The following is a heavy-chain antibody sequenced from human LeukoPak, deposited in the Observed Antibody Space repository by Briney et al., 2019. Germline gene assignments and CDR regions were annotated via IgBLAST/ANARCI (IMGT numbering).Heavy chain of an antibody. CDR1: GFTLSSYE. J-gene: IGHJ6*02. Sequence: PVGSLRLSCAASGFTLSSYEMNWVRQAPGKGLEWVSYINRGGSTKYYADSVKGRFTISRDNAKNSLYLQMNSLRAEDTAVYYCARAYLAIAVPALYVMDVWGQGTTVTVS. V-gene: IGHV3-48*03. CDR3: ARAYLAIAVPALYVMDV. CDR2: INRGGSTK. D-gene: IGHD2-2*01.